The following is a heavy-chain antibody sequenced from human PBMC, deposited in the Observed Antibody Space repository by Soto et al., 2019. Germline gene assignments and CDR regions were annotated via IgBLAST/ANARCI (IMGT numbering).Heavy chain of an antibody. V-gene: IGHV5-10-1*01. CDR1: GYSFTSYW. D-gene: IGHD3-3*01. CDR3: ARSPPYYAFWSGYPTKYYYYGMDV. J-gene: IGHJ6*02. CDR2: IDPSDSST. Sequence: GESLKISCKGSGYSFTSYWISWVREMPGKGVERMGRIDPSDSSTNYRPSIQGHVTTSDGKSIITAYLQWSSLKASDTAMYYCARSPPYYAFWSGYPTKYYYYGMDVWGQGTTVTVSS.